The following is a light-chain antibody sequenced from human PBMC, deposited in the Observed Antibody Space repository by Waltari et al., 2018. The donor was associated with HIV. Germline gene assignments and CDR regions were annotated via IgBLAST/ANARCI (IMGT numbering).Light chain of an antibody. V-gene: IGKV3-20*01. J-gene: IGKJ4*01. CDR1: QSISSYF. Sequence: IVLTQSPGTLSLSPGERATLSCRTSQSISSYFLAWYQQKPGQAPRLLIYATSHRATGIPDRFSGRGSGTDFTLTISRLAPEDFAVYYCKQYGYSPDTFGGGTKVEIK. CDR2: ATS. CDR3: KQYGYSPDT.